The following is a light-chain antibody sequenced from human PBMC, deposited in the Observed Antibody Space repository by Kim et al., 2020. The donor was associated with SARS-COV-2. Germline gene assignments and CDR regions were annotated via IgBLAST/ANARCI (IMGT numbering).Light chain of an antibody. CDR3: QQYYTTPLT. Sequence: DIVMTQSTDSLAVSLAERATINCKSSQNILYSSNNKDYLAWYQQKPGQPPKLLIYSASTRASGVPDRFSGSGSGTDFTLTISSLQAEDVAVYYCQQYYTTPLTFGQGTKVDIK. J-gene: IGKJ1*01. V-gene: IGKV4-1*01. CDR2: SAS. CDR1: QNILYSSNNKDY.